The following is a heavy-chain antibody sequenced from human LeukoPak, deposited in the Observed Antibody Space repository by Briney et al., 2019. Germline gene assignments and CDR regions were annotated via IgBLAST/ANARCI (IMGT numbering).Heavy chain of an antibody. D-gene: IGHD2/OR15-2a*01. V-gene: IGHV3-23*01. CDR2: ISGSGGST. CDR1: GFTFSSYA. J-gene: IGHJ4*02. CDR3: ANDLEYVPNYYFDY. Sequence: GGSLRLSCAASGFTFSSYAMSWVRQAPGKGLEWVSAISGSGGSTYYADSVKGRFTISRDNSKNTLYLQMNSLRAEDTAVYYCANDLEYVPNYYFDYWGQGTLVTVSS.